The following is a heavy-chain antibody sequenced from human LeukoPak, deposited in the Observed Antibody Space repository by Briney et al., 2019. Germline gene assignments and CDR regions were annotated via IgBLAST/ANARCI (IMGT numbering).Heavy chain of an antibody. CDR2: ISSSSSYI. V-gene: IGHV3-21*01. Sequence: GGSLRLSCAASGFTFSSYAMSWVRQAPGKGLEWVSSISSSSSYIYYADSVKGRFTISRDNAKNTLYLQMNSLRAEDTAVYYCARGLSGYASSLGYWGQGTLVTVSA. CDR1: GFTFSSYA. D-gene: IGHD6-6*01. CDR3: ARGLSGYASSLGY. J-gene: IGHJ4*02.